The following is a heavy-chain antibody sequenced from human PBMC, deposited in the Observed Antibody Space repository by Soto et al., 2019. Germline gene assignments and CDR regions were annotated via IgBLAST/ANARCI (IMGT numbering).Heavy chain of an antibody. CDR3: ASAAGTGTAGLDF. D-gene: IGHD6-19*01. V-gene: IGHV1-2*02. Sequence: VEVSCKACGDGFGGCYMRWVRHAPEQGLEWMGWINPNSGGTKYAEKFQGRVTMTRDTSISTAYVELSRLTSDDTAVYYCASAAGTGTAGLDFWGQGTLVTVSS. CDR2: INPNSGGT. J-gene: IGHJ4*02. CDR1: GDGFGGCY.